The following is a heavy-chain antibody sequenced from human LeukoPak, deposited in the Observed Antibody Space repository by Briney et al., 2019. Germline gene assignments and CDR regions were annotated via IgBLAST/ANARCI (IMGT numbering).Heavy chain of an antibody. Sequence: SETLSLTCTVSGGSISSYYWSWIRQPPGKGLEWIGYIYYSGSTNYNPSLKSRVTISVDTSKNQFSLKLSSVTAADTAVYYCARGKEMATIRILYYFDYWGQGTLVTVSS. CDR2: IYYSGST. D-gene: IGHD5-24*01. CDR3: ARGKEMATIRILYYFDY. J-gene: IGHJ4*02. V-gene: IGHV4-59*08. CDR1: GGSISSYY.